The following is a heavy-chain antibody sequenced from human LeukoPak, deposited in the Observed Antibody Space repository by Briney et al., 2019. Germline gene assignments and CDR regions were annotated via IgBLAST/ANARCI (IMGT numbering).Heavy chain of an antibody. Sequence: SETLSLTCTVSGGSISSYYWSWIRQPPGKGLEWIGYIYTSGSTNYNPSLKSRVTMSVDTSKNQFSLKLSSVTAADTAVYYCARGAYSSSSGDYWGQGTLVTVSS. J-gene: IGHJ4*02. D-gene: IGHD6-6*01. CDR3: ARGAYSSSSGDY. CDR1: GGSISSYY. V-gene: IGHV4-4*08. CDR2: IYTSGST.